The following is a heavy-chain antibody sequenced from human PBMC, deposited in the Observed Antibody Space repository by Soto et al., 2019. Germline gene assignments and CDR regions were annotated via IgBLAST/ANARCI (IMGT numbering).Heavy chain of an antibody. D-gene: IGHD3-10*01. CDR3: ARGWFGPDV. CDR1: GFTLSGRS. CDR2: IDNAGTDS. V-gene: IGHV3-74*01. Sequence: EVQLVESGGGLVQPGGSLRLSCAASGFTLSGRSMHWVRQAPGKGLVWVSGIDNAGTDSTYADSVKGRFTSSRDNDKNMIYLQMNSLRVEDTAVYYCARGWFGPDVWGKGTRVTVYS. J-gene: IGHJ6*04.